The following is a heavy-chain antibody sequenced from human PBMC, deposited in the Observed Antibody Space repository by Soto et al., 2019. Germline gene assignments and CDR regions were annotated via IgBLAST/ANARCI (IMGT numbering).Heavy chain of an antibody. D-gene: IGHD1-26*01. V-gene: IGHV4-59*01. Sequence: PSETLSLTCTVSGDSIRSYYLSWIRQPPGKGLEWIGYIYYSGYTSYNPSLKSRVTISVDTSKNQFSLKLNSVTAADTAVYYCARCFSGNYPSRPEEQYYFDSWGQGTLVTVYS. CDR2: IYYSGYT. CDR3: ARCFSGNYPSRPEEQYYFDS. CDR1: GDSIRSYY. J-gene: IGHJ4*02.